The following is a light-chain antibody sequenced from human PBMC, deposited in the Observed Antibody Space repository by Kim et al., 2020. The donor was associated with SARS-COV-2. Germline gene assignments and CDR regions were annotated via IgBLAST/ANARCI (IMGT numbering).Light chain of an antibody. V-gene: IGLV3-19*01. CDR3: NFLDSNDNVV. CDR1: SLRSYY. CDR2: GKN. J-gene: IGLJ2*01. Sequence: SSELTQDPAVSVALGQTVRIPCQGDSLRSYYATWYQQQPGQAPKLVIYGKNNRPSGIPDRFSGSSSGNTASLTITGTQAGDEADYYCNFLDSNDNVVFGG.